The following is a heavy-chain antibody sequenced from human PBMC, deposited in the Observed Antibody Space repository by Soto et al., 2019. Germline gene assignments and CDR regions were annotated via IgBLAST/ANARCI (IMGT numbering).Heavy chain of an antibody. CDR1: GYAFSSYD. Sequence: QVQLVQSGAEVKKPGASMKVSCKASGYAFSSYDLTWVRQAPGQGPEWVGWISANNGDTNYAQRLQGRVTLTTDKATGTAYMELSSLISDDTAVYFCAILESARSSVDSWGQGTMVTVSS. J-gene: IGHJ4*02. CDR2: ISANNGDT. D-gene: IGHD6-6*01. CDR3: AILESARSSVDS. V-gene: IGHV1-18*04.